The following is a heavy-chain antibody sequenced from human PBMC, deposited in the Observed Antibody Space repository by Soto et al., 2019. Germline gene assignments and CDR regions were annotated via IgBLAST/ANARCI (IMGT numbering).Heavy chain of an antibody. CDR3: AKDKSDGYNPWYFDF. D-gene: IGHD5-12*01. V-gene: IGHV3-9*01. J-gene: IGHJ2*01. CDR2: VSWNSGSI. CDR1: GFTCDDYA. Sequence: EVQLVESGGGLVQPGRSLRLSCAVSGFTCDDYAMHWVRQAPGKGLEWVSGVSWNSGSIGYADSVKGRFTISRDNAKSALYLHMNSLRAEDTALYYCAKDKSDGYNPWYFDFWGRGTMVTVSS.